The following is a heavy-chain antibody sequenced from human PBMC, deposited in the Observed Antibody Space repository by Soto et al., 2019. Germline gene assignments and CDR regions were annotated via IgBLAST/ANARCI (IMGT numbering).Heavy chain of an antibody. Sequence: EVQLLESGGGLVQPGGSLRLSCAASGFTFRSYSMTWVRQAPGKGLEWVSAISGSGDNRYYADSVRGRFTISRDNSKNTVYLRMNSLRAEDTAVYYCALYCSGVSCSGHWGQGTLVTVSS. CDR2: ISGSGDNR. CDR3: ALYCSGVSCSGH. V-gene: IGHV3-23*01. J-gene: IGHJ4*02. CDR1: GFTFRSYS. D-gene: IGHD2-15*01.